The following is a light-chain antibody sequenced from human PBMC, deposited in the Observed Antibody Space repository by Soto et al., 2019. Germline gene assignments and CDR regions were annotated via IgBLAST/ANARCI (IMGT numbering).Light chain of an antibody. CDR2: DVT. Sequence: ALTQPASVSGSPGQSITISCTGTSSDVGGYNSVSWYRQDPGKAPKLMIYDVTNRPSGVSNRFSGFKSGNTASLTISGLQAEDEADYYCSSFTSSITYVFGTGTKVTVL. CDR1: SSDVGGYNS. J-gene: IGLJ1*01. V-gene: IGLV2-14*01. CDR3: SSFTSSITYV.